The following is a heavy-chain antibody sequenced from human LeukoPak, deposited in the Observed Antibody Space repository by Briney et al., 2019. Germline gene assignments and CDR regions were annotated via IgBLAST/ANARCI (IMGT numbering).Heavy chain of an antibody. CDR2: INDSGST. D-gene: IGHD3-10*01. V-gene: IGHV4-34*01. CDR3: ARNKYYYGSGNYGVPNWFDP. J-gene: IGHJ5*02. Sequence: SETLSLTCAVYGGSFSGYYWSWIRQPPGKGLEWIGEINDSGSTKYNPSLKSRVTISVDTSKNQFSLKLSSVTAADTAVYYCARNKYYYGSGNYGVPNWFDPWGQGTLVTVSS. CDR1: GGSFSGYY.